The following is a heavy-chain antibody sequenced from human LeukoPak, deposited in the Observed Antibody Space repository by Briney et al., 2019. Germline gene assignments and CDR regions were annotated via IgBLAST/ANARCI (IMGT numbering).Heavy chain of an antibody. CDR3: AREYSSSWNYYGMDV. CDR2: INWNGGRT. J-gene: IGHJ6*02. D-gene: IGHD6-13*01. V-gene: IGHV3-20*04. CDR1: GFMVDDYG. Sequence: PGGSLRLSCAASGFMVDDYGMSWVRQAPGKGLEWVSGINWNGGRTGYADSVKGRFTISRDNAKNSLYLQMKSQRAEDTAVYYCAREYSSSWNYYGMDVWGQGTTVTVSS.